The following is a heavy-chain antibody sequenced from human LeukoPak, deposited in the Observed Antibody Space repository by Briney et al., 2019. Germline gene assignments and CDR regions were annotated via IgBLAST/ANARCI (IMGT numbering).Heavy chain of an antibody. V-gene: IGHV4-34*01. D-gene: IGHD4-17*01. Sequence: SETLSLTCAVYGGSFSGYYWSWIRQPPGKGLEWIGEINHSGSTNYNPSLKSRVTISVDTSKNQFSLKLSSVTAADTAVYYCARGYGMGTFDDAFDIWGQGPMVTVSS. CDR3: ARGYGMGTFDDAFDI. J-gene: IGHJ3*02. CDR1: GGSFSGYY. CDR2: INHSGST.